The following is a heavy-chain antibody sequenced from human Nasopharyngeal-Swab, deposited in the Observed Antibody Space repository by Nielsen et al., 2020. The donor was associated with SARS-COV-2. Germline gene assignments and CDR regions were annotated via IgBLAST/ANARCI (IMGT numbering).Heavy chain of an antibody. Sequence: WIGRPPGKGRGWGAGIWYDGSNKYYADSVEGRFTISSDNSKNTLYLQMNSLRAEDTAVYYCARDGGYCSGGSCYPIIDYWGQGTLVTVSS. D-gene: IGHD2-15*01. V-gene: IGHV3-33*01. J-gene: IGHJ4*02. CDR2: IWYDGSNK. CDR3: ARDGGYCSGGSCYPIIDY.